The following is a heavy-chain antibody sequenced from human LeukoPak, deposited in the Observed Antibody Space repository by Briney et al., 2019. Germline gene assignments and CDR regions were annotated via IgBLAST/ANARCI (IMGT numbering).Heavy chain of an antibody. D-gene: IGHD3-3*01. CDR3: AKSHYDFWSGYYRRGWFDP. V-gene: IGHV3-23*01. J-gene: IGHJ5*02. Sequence: GGSLRLSCAASGFTFSSYAMSWVRQAPGKALEGVSALSGRGGSTYYADSVKGRFTISRDNSKNTLYLQMNSLRAEDTAVYYCAKSHYDFWSGYYRRGWFDPWGQGTLVTVSS. CDR1: GFTFSSYA. CDR2: LSGRGGST.